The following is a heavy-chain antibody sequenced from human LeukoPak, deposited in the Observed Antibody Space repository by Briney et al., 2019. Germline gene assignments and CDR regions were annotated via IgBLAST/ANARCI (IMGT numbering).Heavy chain of an antibody. CDR1: EFTFGEYA. J-gene: IGHJ3*01. V-gene: IGHV3-23*01. CDR2: ISGPGTST. D-gene: IGHD6-25*01. CDR3: AKPGGPGIAARGAFDS. Sequence: GGSLRLSCAASEFTFGEYALSWVRQTPVKGLEWVSTISGPGTSTYYADSVKGRFTISRDNSKNTLFLQMNTLRAEDTALYYCAKPGGPGIAARGAFDSWGQGTLVTVSS.